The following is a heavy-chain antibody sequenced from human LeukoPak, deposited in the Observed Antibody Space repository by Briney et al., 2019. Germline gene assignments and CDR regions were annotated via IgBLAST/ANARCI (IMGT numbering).Heavy chain of an antibody. Sequence: GGSLRLSCAASGFTFSSYEMNWVRQAPGKGLEWVSSISSSSSYIYYADSVKGRFTISRDNAKNSLYLQMNSLRAEDTAVYYCARGRGDPHWYLDLWGRGTLVTVSS. CDR1: GFTFSSYE. V-gene: IGHV3-21*01. CDR2: ISSSSSYI. J-gene: IGHJ2*01. CDR3: ARGRGDPHWYLDL. D-gene: IGHD4-17*01.